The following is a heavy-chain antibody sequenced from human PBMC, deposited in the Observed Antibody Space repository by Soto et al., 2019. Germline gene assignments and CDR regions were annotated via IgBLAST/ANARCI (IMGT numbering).Heavy chain of an antibody. CDR1: GFTFSGYW. V-gene: IGHV3-74*01. D-gene: IGHD1-1*01. Sequence: GGSLRLSCAASGFTFSGYWMHWVRQVPGKRLVWVSRISGDGSSAHYADFAKGRFTISRDNAKNTVYLQMNSLRVDDTAVYYCARRDWNGGYCDLWGQGIVVTVSS. J-gene: IGHJ4*02. CDR2: ISGDGSSA. CDR3: ARRDWNGGYCDL.